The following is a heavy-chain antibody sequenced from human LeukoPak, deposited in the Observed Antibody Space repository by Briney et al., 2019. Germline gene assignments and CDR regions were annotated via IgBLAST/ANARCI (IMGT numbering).Heavy chain of an antibody. D-gene: IGHD1-1*01. CDR1: GFTVSSNY. V-gene: IGHV3-53*01. Sequence: GVSLRLSCAASGFTVSSNYMSWVRQAPGKGLEWVSVIYSGGSTYYADYVKGRFTISRDNSKNTLYLQMNSLRAEDTVVYYCATYGTTDSFDIWGQGTMVTVSS. CDR3: ATYGTTDSFDI. CDR2: IYSGGST. J-gene: IGHJ3*02.